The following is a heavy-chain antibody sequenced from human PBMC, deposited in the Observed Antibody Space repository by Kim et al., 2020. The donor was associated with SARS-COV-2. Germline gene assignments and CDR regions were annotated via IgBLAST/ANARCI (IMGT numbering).Heavy chain of an antibody. CDR3: ARGRGFCPRPLDY. J-gene: IGHJ4*02. D-gene: IGHD3-3*01. Sequence: YYADSVKGRFSISRDNSKDTVYLQMNSLRAEDTAVYYCARGRGFCPRPLDYWGQGTLVTVSS. V-gene: IGHV3-33*01.